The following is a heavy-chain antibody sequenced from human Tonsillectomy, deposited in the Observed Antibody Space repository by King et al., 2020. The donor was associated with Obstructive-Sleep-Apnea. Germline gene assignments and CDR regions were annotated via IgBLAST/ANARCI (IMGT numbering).Heavy chain of an antibody. D-gene: IGHD3-10*01. CDR1: GFSLSTSGVG. CDR3: AHTYVSYGSGTPVGAFDI. J-gene: IGHJ3*02. V-gene: IGHV2-5*02. Sequence: ITLKESGPTLVKPTQTLTLTCTFSGFSLSTSGVGVGWIRQPPGKALEWLALIYWDDDKRCSPSLKSRLTIPKDTSKNQVVLTMTNMDPVDTATYYCAHTYVSYGSGTPVGAFDIWGQGTMVTVSS. CDR2: IYWDDDK.